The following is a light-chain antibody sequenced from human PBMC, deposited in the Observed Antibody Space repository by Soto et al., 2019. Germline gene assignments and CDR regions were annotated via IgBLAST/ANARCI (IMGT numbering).Light chain of an antibody. CDR3: SSYNSSSTGVV. Sequence: QSALTQPASVSGAPGQSITISCTGTSSDVGADNYVPWYQQHPGKAPKLMIYGISNRPSGVPDRFSGSKSGNTASLAISGLQAEDEADYYCSSYNSSSTGVVFGGGTKLTVL. J-gene: IGLJ2*01. CDR1: SSDVGADNY. CDR2: GIS. V-gene: IGLV2-14*01.